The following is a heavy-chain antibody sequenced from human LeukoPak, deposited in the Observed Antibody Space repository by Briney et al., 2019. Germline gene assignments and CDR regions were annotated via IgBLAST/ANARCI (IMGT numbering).Heavy chain of an antibody. V-gene: IGHV6-1*01. CDR1: GDSVSSNSAT. J-gene: IGHJ5*02. D-gene: IGHD2-15*01. CDR3: ARESWDIEGYNWFDP. Sequence: SGPGLVKPSQTLSLTCAISGDSVSSNSATWNWIRQSPSRGLEWLGRTYYRSKWYNDYAVSVRSRISINSDTSKHQFSLQLNSVTPEDTAVYYCARESWDIEGYNWFDPWGQGTLVTVSS. CDR2: TYYRSKWYN.